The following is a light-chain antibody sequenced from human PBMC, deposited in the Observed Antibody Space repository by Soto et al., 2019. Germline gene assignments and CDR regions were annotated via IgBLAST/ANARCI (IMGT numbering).Light chain of an antibody. CDR1: QGIRRD. Sequence: AIQMTQSPSSLSASVGDTVTITCRASQGIRRDLSWYQQKPGEAPKLLIYSASDLQGAVPSRFRGSGSGTDFTHTISSLQPEDFATYYCLQDFNFPRTFGQGTKVE. V-gene: IGKV1-6*01. CDR2: SAS. CDR3: LQDFNFPRT. J-gene: IGKJ1*01.